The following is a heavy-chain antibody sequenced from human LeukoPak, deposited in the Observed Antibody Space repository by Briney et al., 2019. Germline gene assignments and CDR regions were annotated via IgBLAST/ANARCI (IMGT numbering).Heavy chain of an antibody. Sequence: PGGSLRLSCAASGFTFSSYSMNWVRQAPGKGLEWVSSISSSSSYIYYADSVKGRFTISRDNAKNSLYLQMNSLRAEDTAVYYCARSVRTERQPNKRQHDAFDIWGQGTMVTVSS. CDR1: GFTFSSYS. D-gene: IGHD1/OR15-1a*01. CDR2: ISSSSSYI. V-gene: IGHV3-21*01. CDR3: ARSVRTERQPNKRQHDAFDI. J-gene: IGHJ3*02.